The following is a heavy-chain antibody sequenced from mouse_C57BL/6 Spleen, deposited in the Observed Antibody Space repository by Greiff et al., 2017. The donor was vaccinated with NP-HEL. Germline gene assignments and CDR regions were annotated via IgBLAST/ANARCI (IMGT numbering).Heavy chain of an antibody. CDR1: GYSITSGYY. V-gene: IGHV3-6*01. CDR2: ISYDGSN. D-gene: IGHD2-5*01. Sequence: EVKLQESGPGLVKPSQSLSLTCSVTGYSITSGYYWNWIRQFPGNKLEWMGYISYDGSNNYNPSLKNRISITRDTSKNQFFLKLNSVTTEDTATYYCARDKGNYSNYFWYFDVWGTGTTVTVSS. J-gene: IGHJ1*03. CDR3: ARDKGNYSNYFWYFDV.